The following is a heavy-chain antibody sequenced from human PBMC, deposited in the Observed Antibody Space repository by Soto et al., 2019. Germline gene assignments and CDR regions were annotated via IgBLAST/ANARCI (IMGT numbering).Heavy chain of an antibody. Sequence: ESLSLTCPVSGGSISSYFWSWIRQSPGKGLEWIGYIYYNGNTNYNPSLARGVTISVEKSKNHFSLTLNSVTVADTAVYYCARGGANSRWFDPWGQGTLVTVSS. J-gene: IGHJ5*02. CDR3: ARGGANSRWFDP. V-gene: IGHV4-59*01. CDR2: IYYNGNT. D-gene: IGHD3-16*01. CDR1: GGSISSYF.